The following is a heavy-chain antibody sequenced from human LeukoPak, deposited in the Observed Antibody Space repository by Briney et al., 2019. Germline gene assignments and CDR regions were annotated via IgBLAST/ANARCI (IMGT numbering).Heavy chain of an antibody. CDR2: INHSGST. V-gene: IGHV4-34*01. D-gene: IGHD2-2*01. CDR3: ARGYCSSTSCYGMDV. CDR1: GGSISTYY. Sequence: TSETLSLTCTVSGGSISTYYWSWIRQPPGKGLEWIGEINHSGSTNYNPSLKSRVTISVDTSKNQFSLKLSSVTAADTAVYYCARGYCSSTSCYGMDVWGQGTTVTVSS. J-gene: IGHJ6*02.